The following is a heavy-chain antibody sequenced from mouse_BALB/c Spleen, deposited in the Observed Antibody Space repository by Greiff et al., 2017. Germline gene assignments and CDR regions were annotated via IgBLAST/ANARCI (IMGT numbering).Heavy chain of an antibody. D-gene: IGHD2-1*01. CDR1: GYSITSDYA. Sequence: VQLQESGPGLVKPSQSLSLTCTVTGYSITSDYAWNWIRQFPGNKLEWMGYISYSGSTSYNPSLKSRISITRDTSKNQFFLQLNSVTTEDTATYYCAREGDYGNYDFDYWGQGTTLTVSS. CDR2: ISYSGST. J-gene: IGHJ2*01. V-gene: IGHV3-2*02. CDR3: AREGDYGNYDFDY.